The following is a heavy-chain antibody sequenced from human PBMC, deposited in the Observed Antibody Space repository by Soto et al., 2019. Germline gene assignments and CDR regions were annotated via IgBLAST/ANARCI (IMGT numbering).Heavy chain of an antibody. D-gene: IGHD6-13*01. CDR2: ISAYNGNT. Sequence: ASVKVSCKASGYTFTSYGISWVRQAPGQGLEWMGWISAYNGNTNYAQKLQGRVTMTTDTSTSTAYMELRSLRSDDTAVYYCAREGGIAAAGIFNYYYYYYMDVWGKGTTVTVSS. J-gene: IGHJ6*03. V-gene: IGHV1-18*01. CDR3: AREGGIAAAGIFNYYYYYYMDV. CDR1: GYTFTSYG.